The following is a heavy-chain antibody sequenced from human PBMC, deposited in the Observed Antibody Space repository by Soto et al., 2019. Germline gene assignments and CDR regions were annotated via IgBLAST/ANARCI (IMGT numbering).Heavy chain of an antibody. CDR2: IYWDDDK. Sequence: QITLKESGPTLVKPTQTLTLTCTFSGFSLSTSGVGVGWIRQPPGKALEWLALIYWDDDKRYSPSLTSRLTITKDTNKNQVVLTMTNMDPVDTATYYCAHVLVVVANYGMDVWGQGTTVTVSS. D-gene: IGHD2-15*01. J-gene: IGHJ6*02. CDR3: AHVLVVVANYGMDV. CDR1: GFSLSTSGVG. V-gene: IGHV2-5*02.